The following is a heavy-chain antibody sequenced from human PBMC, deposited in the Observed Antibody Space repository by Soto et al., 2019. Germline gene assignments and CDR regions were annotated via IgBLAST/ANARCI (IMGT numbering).Heavy chain of an antibody. CDR3: ARLNITFDF. CDR1: GFTFSSYP. V-gene: IGHV3-30*04. CDR2: ISYDGRNK. J-gene: IGHJ3*01. Sequence: QVKVAESGGGVVQPGTSLRLSCVASGFTFSSYPMHWLRQAPGKGLEWMAVISYDGRNKFYSDSVKGRFTASRDNDKSTVFLQMNSLKIEDTATYYCARLNITFDFWGQGTVVTVSS.